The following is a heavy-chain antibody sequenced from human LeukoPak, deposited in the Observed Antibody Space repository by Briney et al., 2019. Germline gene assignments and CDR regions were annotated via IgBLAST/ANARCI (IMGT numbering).Heavy chain of an antibody. V-gene: IGHV3-53*01. Sequence: GGSLRLSCAASGFTVNSNYMSWVRQAPGKGLEWVSVIYSDGTTVYADSVKGRFTISRDNSKNTLFLQMNSLRAEDTAVYYCARARLFGGYFDLWGQGTLVTVSS. CDR3: ARARLFGGYFDL. D-gene: IGHD4-23*01. J-gene: IGHJ4*02. CDR2: IYSDGTT. CDR1: GFTVNSNY.